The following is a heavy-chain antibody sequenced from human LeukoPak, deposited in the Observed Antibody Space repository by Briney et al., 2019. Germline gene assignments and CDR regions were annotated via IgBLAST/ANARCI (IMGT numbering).Heavy chain of an antibody. CDR2: IYYSGST. V-gene: IGHV4-59*08. D-gene: IGHD4-17*01. CDR1: GGSISSYY. J-gene: IGHJ5*02. Sequence: KTSETLSLTCTVSGGSISSYYWSWIRQPPGKGLEWIGYIYYSGSTNYNPSLKSRVTISVDTSKNQFSLKLSSVTAADTAVYYCAVMRGGGDYGEWFDPWGQEPWSPSPQ. CDR3: AVMRGGGDYGEWFDP.